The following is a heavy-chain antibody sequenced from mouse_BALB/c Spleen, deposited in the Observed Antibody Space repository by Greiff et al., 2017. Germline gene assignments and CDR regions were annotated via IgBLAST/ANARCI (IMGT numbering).Heavy chain of an antibody. CDR3: ARDRYFDY. V-gene: IGHV7-3*02. Sequence: EVMLVESGGGLVQPGGSLRLSCATSGFTLTDYYMSWVRQPPGKALEWLGFIRNKANGYTTEYSASVKGRFTISRDNSQSILYLQMNTLRSEDSATYYCARDRYFDYWGQGTTLTVSS. CDR1: GFTLTDYY. J-gene: IGHJ2*01. CDR2: IRNKANGYTT.